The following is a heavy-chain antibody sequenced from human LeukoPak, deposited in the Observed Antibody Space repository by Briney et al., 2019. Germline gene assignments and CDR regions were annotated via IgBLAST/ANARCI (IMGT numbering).Heavy chain of an antibody. J-gene: IGHJ4*02. CDR2: IHNDGST. D-gene: IGHD3-3*02. CDR3: AALARDY. V-gene: IGHV3-53*01. CDR1: GFIVNSNY. Sequence: PGGSLRLSCAASGFIVNSNYMTWVRQAPGKGLEWVSVIHNDGSTYYADSVKGRFTISRDNSKNTLYFQMNSLTVEDTAVYYCAALARDYWGQGTLVTVSS.